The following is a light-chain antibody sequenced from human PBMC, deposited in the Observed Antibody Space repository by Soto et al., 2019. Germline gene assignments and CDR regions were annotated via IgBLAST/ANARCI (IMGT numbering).Light chain of an antibody. CDR1: QSISSY. CDR3: QQRYITPLT. J-gene: IGKJ2*01. Sequence: DIQMTQSTSSLSASVGDRVTITCRASQSISSYLNWYQQKPGKDPKLLIYAASTLPSGVPSRFSGSGSGTEFTLTISSLQTADVATYYCQQRYITPLTFGQGTKLEIK. V-gene: IGKV1-39*01. CDR2: AAS.